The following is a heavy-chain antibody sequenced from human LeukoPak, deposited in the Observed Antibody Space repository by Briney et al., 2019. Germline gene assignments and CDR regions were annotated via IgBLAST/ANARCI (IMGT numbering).Heavy chain of an antibody. Sequence: PGGSLRLSCAASGFTFSSYAMSWVRQAPGKGLEWVSAISGSGGSTYYADSVKGRFTISRDNSKNTLYLQMNSLRAEDTAVYYWAKDLKRWQQLRWFDPWGQGTLVTVSS. CDR2: ISGSGGST. CDR3: AKDLKRWQQLRWFDP. J-gene: IGHJ5*02. CDR1: GFTFSSYA. D-gene: IGHD6-13*01. V-gene: IGHV3-23*01.